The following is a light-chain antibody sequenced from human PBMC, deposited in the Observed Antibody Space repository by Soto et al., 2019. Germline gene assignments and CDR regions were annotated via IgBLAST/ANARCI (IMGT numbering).Light chain of an antibody. Sequence: EIVLTQSPGTLSLSPGERATLSCRASQSVSNNYLAWYQQKPGQAPRLLIYGASNRATGIPDRFSGSGSGTDFTLTISSLEPEDFAVYYCQHFGGTTSTFGQGTRLEIK. CDR3: QHFGGTTST. V-gene: IGKV3-20*01. CDR2: GAS. J-gene: IGKJ5*01. CDR1: QSVSNNY.